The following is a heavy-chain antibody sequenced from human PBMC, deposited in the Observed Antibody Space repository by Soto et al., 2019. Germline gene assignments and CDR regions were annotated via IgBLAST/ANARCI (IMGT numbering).Heavy chain of an antibody. CDR3: VTGIREQQLAFDY. V-gene: IGHV3-30-3*01. CDR1: GFTFSSYA. CDR2: ISYDGSNK. J-gene: IGHJ4*02. Sequence: PGGSLRLSCAASGFTFSSYAMHWVRQAPGKGLEWVAVISYDGSNKYYADSVKGRFTISRDNSKNTLYLQMNSLRAEDTAVYYCVTGIREQQLAFDYWGQGTLVTVSS. D-gene: IGHD6-13*01.